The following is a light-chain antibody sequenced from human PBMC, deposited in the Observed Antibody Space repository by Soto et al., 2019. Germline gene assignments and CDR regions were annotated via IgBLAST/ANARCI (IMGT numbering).Light chain of an antibody. Sequence: PVLTQSPSASASLGASVKLTCTLSSGHSSYAIAWHQQQPEKGPRYLMKLNSDGSHSKGDGIPDRFSGSSSGAERYLTISSLQSADEADYYCQTWGTGIVVFGGGTKLTVL. V-gene: IGLV4-69*01. J-gene: IGLJ2*01. CDR2: LNSDGSH. CDR1: SGHSSYA. CDR3: QTWGTGIVV.